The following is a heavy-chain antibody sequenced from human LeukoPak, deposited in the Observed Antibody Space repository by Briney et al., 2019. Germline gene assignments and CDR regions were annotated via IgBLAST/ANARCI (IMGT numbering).Heavy chain of an antibody. CDR3: ARDLSGSGSYWGPFDY. CDR2: IYYSGST. CDR1: GGSISSSSYY. V-gene: IGHV4-39*07. J-gene: IGHJ4*02. D-gene: IGHD3-10*01. Sequence: PSETLSLTCTVSGGSISSSSYYWDWIRQPPGKGLEWIGSIYYSGSTYYNPSLKSRVSISLDTSKNQFSLKLSSVTAADTAVFYCARDLSGSGSYWGPFDYWGQGTLVTVSS.